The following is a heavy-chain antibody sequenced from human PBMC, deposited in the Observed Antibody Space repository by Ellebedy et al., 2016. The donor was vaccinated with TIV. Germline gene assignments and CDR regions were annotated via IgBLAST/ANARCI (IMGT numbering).Heavy chain of an antibody. J-gene: IGHJ6*02. CDR2: ISYDGSNK. V-gene: IGHV3-30*03. CDR3: ARDGDENCGGDCYYYYYGMDV. Sequence: PGGSLRLSCAASGFTFSSYGMHWVRQAPGKGLQWVAVISYDGSNKNYADSVKGRFTISRDNSKNTLYLQMNSLRAEDTAVYYCARDGDENCGGDCYYYYYGMDVWGQGTTVTVSS. CDR1: GFTFSSYG. D-gene: IGHD2-21*02.